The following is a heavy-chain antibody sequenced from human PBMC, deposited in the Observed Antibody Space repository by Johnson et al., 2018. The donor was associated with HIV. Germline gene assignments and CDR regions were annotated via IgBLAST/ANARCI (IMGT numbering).Heavy chain of an antibody. CDR2: IWYAGSKA. V-gene: IGHV3-33*06. J-gene: IGHJ3*02. Sequence: QVQLVESGGGVVQPGKSLRLSCAASGFTFSSYGMHWVRQAPGKGLEWVAVIWYAGSKAHYVDSVKGRFTISRDNSKNTLFLQMNSLRAEDTAVYHCAKMGYSGSYYVGAFDIWGQGTMVTVSS. CDR1: GFTFSSYG. D-gene: IGHD1-26*01. CDR3: AKMGYSGSYYVGAFDI.